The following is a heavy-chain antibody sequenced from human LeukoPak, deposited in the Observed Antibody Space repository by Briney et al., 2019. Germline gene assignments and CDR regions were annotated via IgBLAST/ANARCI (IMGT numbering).Heavy chain of an antibody. V-gene: IGHV4-34*01. CDR3: VRLNWRRKAFDV. CDR1: GGSFSGYY. Sequence: SETLSLTCAVYGGSFSGYYWSWIRQPPGKGLEWIGEINHSGSTNYNPSLKSRVTISLDTSKNQFSLKLSSVTAADTAVYYCVRLNWRRKAFDVWGQGTMVTVSS. D-gene: IGHD1-20*01. J-gene: IGHJ3*01. CDR2: INHSGST.